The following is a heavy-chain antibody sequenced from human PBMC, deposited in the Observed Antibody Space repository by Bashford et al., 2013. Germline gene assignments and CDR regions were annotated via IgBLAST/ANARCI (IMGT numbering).Heavy chain of an antibody. CDR2: TSAYNGDT. Sequence: ASVKVSCKGSGYTFSNYGISWVRQALGQGLEWMGWTSAYNGDTDYAQKFQGRVIMTTDTSTSTAYMELRSLGSDDTAVYYCARSRQSNTAMVEYYGMDVWGQGTMVTVSS. CDR3: ARSRQSNTAMVEYYGMDV. V-gene: IGHV1-18*01. D-gene: IGHD5-18*01. J-gene: IGHJ6*02. CDR1: GYTFSNYG.